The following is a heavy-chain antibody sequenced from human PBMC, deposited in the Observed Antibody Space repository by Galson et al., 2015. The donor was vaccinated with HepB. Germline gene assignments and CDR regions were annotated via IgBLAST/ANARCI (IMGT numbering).Heavy chain of an antibody. CDR1: GYTLTNYA. Sequence: SVKVSCKASGYTLTNYAMLWVRQAPGHGLEWMGWINADNGYTKYPQKFQGRVTITRDTSASTAYMELSSLTSEDTAVYYCARHLAPWNLVSSAPDAFDIWGQGTMVTVSS. V-gene: IGHV1-3*01. D-gene: IGHD1-1*01. J-gene: IGHJ3*02. CDR3: ARHLAPWNLVSSAPDAFDI. CDR2: INADNGYT.